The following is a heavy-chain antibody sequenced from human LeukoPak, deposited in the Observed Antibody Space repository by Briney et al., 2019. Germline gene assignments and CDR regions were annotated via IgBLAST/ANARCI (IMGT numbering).Heavy chain of an antibody. Sequence: PSETLSLTCTVSGGSISSSNWWSWVRQPPGKGLEWIGSIYYSGSTYYNPSLKSRVTISVDTSKNQFSLKLSSVTAADTAVYYCARHKTEKIALNWFDPWGQGTLVTVSS. CDR2: IYYSGST. CDR3: ARHKTEKIALNWFDP. J-gene: IGHJ5*02. D-gene: IGHD2/OR15-2a*01. V-gene: IGHV4-39*01. CDR1: GGSISSSNW.